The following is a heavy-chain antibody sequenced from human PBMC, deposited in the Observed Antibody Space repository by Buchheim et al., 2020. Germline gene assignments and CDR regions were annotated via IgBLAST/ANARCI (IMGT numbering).Heavy chain of an antibody. CDR1: GFNFSIYA. D-gene: IGHD6-13*01. Sequence: VQLLESGGGLVQPGGSLRLSCAASGFNFSIYAMTWVCQAPGKGLEWVAVISYDGSDKYYADSVKGRFTMSRDNSKNTLYLQMNSLRAEDTGVYYCARDEGGSSWFSYFDYWGQGTL. CDR3: ARDEGGSSWFSYFDY. V-gene: IGHV3-30-3*01. CDR2: ISYDGSDK. J-gene: IGHJ4*02.